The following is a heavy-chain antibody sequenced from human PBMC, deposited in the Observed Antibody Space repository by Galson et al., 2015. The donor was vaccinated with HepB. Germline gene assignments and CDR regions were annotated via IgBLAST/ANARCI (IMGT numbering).Heavy chain of an antibody. CDR1: GFTFSSYW. V-gene: IGHV3-74*01. J-gene: IGHJ4*02. D-gene: IGHD3-10*01. Sequence: SLRLSCAASGFTFSSYWMHWVRQAPGKGLVWVSRINSDGSSTSYADSVKGRFTISRDNAKNTLYLQTNSLRAEDTAVYYCARDPHRGFGELWLPDYWGQGTLVTVSS. CDR3: ARDPHRGFGELWLPDY. CDR2: INSDGSST.